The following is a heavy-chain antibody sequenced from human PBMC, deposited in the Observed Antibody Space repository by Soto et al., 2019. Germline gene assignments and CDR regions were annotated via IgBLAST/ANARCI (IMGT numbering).Heavy chain of an antibody. CDR2: IIPIFGTA. CDR1: GGTFSSYA. CDR3: ARLGTDKTYCSHGVCPPEYNWFDP. V-gene: IGHV1-69*01. Sequence: QVQLVQSGAEVKKPGSSVKVSCKASGGTFSSYAISWVRQAPGQGLEWMGVIIPIFGTANYAQKFQGRVTMSEDEFTSTCQMELSSMRSEDRDVYYCARLGTDKTYCSHGVCPPEYNWFDPWGQGTLVTVSS. J-gene: IGHJ5*02. D-gene: IGHD2-8*01.